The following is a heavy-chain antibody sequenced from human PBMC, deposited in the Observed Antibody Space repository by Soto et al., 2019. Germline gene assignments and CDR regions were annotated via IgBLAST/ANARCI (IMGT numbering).Heavy chain of an antibody. CDR3: AKHGWELLRYYYYYGMDV. D-gene: IGHD1-26*01. CDR1: GFTFSSYA. Sequence: EVQLLESGGGLVQPGGSLRLSCAASGFTFSSYAMSWVRQAPGKGLEWVSAISGSGGSTYYADSVKGRFTISGDNSKNTLYLQMNSLRAEDTAVYYCAKHGWELLRYYYYYGMDVWGQGTTVTVSS. CDR2: ISGSGGST. J-gene: IGHJ6*02. V-gene: IGHV3-23*01.